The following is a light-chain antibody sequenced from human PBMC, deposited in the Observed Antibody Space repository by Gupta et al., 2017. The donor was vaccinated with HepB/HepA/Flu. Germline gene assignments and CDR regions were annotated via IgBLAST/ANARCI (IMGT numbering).Light chain of an antibody. V-gene: IGKV3-20*01. Sequence: EIVLTQSPGTLSLSPGERATLSCRASEHVSTFSLDWYQQKLGQAPRLLIYGASTRAIGVPDRFAGSGSGTDFTLTIARLEPEDFAVYFCHQHYTEPWTFGRGTKVEI. J-gene: IGKJ1*01. CDR2: GAS. CDR1: EHVSTFS. CDR3: HQHYTEPWT.